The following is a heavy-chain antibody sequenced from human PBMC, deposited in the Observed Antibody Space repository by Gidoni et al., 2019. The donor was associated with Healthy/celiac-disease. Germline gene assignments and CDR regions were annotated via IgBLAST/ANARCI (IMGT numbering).Heavy chain of an antibody. J-gene: IGHJ1*01. V-gene: IGHV1-58*01. CDR3: AAEASGSFQLPHSGAPAEYFQH. Sequence: QLQLVQSGPEVKKPGTSVKVSCKASGFTFTSSAVQWVRQARGQRLEWIGWIVVGSDNTNYAQKFQERVTITRDMSTSTAYMELSSLRSEDTAVYYGAAEASGSFQLPHSGAPAEYFQHWGQGTLVTVSS. CDR2: IVVGSDNT. CDR1: GFTFTSSA. D-gene: IGHD3-10*01.